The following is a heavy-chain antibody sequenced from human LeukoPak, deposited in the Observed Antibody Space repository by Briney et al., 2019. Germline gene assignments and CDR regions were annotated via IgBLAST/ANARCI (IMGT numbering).Heavy chain of an antibody. CDR3: TTTRDILTGYYSDYYGVDV. J-gene: IGHJ6*02. D-gene: IGHD3-9*01. V-gene: IGHV3-15*01. CDR2: IKSKTDGGTT. Sequence: GGSLRPSCAASGFTFSNAWMSWVRQAPGKGLEWVGRIKSKTDGGTTDYAAPVKGRFTISRDDSKNTLYLQMNSLKTEDTAVYYCTTTRDILTGYYSDYYGVDVWGQGTTVTVSS. CDR1: GFTFSNAW.